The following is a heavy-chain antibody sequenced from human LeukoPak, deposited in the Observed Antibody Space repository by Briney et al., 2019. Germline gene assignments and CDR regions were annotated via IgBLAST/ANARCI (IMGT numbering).Heavy chain of an antibody. J-gene: IGHJ4*02. CDR2: ISSSSSYI. V-gene: IGHV3-21*01. CDR3: ARGSGSGSYVY. Sequence: GGSLRLSCAASGFTFSSYSMNWVRQAPGKGLEWVSSISSSSSYIYYADSVEGRFTISRDNAKNSLYLQMNSLRAEDTAVYYCARGSGSGSYVYWGQGTLVTVSS. D-gene: IGHD3-10*01. CDR1: GFTFSSYS.